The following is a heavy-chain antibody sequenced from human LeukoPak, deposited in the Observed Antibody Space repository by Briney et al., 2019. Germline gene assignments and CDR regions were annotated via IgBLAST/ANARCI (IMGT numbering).Heavy chain of an antibody. CDR3: ARDPESSSFDP. J-gene: IGHJ5*02. CDR1: GFSFSTYW. D-gene: IGHD6-6*01. V-gene: IGHV3-7*01. CDR2: IDQGGSVR. Sequence: PGGALRLSCAASGFSFSTYWMSWVRQTPEKGLEFVANIDQGGSVRNYMDSLKGRCTISRDNAKKSLYLEINSLRADDTAVYYCARDPESSSFDPWGRGALVTVSS.